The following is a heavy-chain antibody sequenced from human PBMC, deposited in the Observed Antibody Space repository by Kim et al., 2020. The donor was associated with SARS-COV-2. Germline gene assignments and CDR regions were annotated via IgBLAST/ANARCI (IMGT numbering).Heavy chain of an antibody. CDR1: GFSFGGDA. J-gene: IGHJ4*01. Sequence: GGSLRLSCTGSGFSFGGDAMSWVRQAPGKGLVWVAFIRSKAYGGTTEYAAAVQGRFTISRDDSKSIAYLHMQSLKTEDTAVYYCTRPGYSSTWYAADYWG. CDR3: TRPGYSSTWYAADY. V-gene: IGHV3-49*04. D-gene: IGHD6-13*01. CDR2: IRSKAYGGTT.